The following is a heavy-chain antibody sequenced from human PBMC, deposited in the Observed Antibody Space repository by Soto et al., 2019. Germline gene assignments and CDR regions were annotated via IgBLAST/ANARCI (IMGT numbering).Heavy chain of an antibody. CDR2: IFNSGNT. CDR1: GGPIGSSTYY. CDR3: ARTYGDCFDY. D-gene: IGHD4-17*01. J-gene: IGHJ4*02. Sequence: SETLSLTCTVSGGPIGSSTYYWGWMRQPPGKGLEWIGNIFNSGNTNYNPSLKSRVTISVDTSKNQFSLKLSSVTAADTAVYYCARTYGDCFDYWGQGTLVTV. V-gene: IGHV4-39*07.